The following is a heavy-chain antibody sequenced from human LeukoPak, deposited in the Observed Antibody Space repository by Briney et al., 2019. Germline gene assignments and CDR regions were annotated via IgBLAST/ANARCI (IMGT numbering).Heavy chain of an antibody. CDR3: ARMGYEGEFDY. Sequence: PSETLSLTCTVSGGSISSYYWSWIRQPPGKGLEWIGYIYYSGSTTYNPSLKSRVTISVDTSKNQFSLKLSSVTAADTAVYYCARMGYEGEFDYWGQGTLVTVSS. V-gene: IGHV4-59*01. J-gene: IGHJ4*02. CDR2: IYYSGST. CDR1: GGSISSYY. D-gene: IGHD2-2*01.